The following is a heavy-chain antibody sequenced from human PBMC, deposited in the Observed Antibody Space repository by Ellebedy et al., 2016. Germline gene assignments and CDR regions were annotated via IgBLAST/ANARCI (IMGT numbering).Heavy chain of an antibody. CDR1: GFTFTTYV. CDR2: ISSSSSYI. D-gene: IGHD4-17*01. CDR3: ARDKYGDYGYDY. J-gene: IGHJ4*02. V-gene: IGHV3-21*01. Sequence: GESLKISCAASGFTFTTYVLNWVPQAPGKGLEWVSSISSSSSYIYYADSVKGRFTISRDNAKNSLYLQMNSLRAEDTAVYYCARDKYGDYGYDYWGQGTLVTVSS.